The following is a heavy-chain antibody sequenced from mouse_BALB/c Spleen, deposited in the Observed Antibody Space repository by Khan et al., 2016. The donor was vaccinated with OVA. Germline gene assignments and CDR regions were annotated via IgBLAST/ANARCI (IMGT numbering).Heavy chain of an antibody. J-gene: IGHJ4*01. CDR2: IRTKSNNYTT. CDR3: VREGWDY. Sequence: EVQLVETGGGLVRPKGSLKLSCAASGFTFYTNAMTWVRQAPGKGLEWLARIRTKSNNYTTYYADSVKDRFTISRDDSQSRLYLQMNNLKSEDTAMYYCVREGWDYWGRGASVTVSS. V-gene: IGHV10S3*01. CDR1: GFTFYTNA.